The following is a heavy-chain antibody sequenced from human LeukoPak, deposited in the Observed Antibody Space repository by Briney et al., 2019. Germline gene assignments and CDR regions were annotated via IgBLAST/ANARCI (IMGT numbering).Heavy chain of an antibody. J-gene: IGHJ5*02. V-gene: IGHV3-20*04. D-gene: IGHD3-10*01. Sequence: PGGSLRLSCAASGFTFDDYGMNWVRQGPGKGLEWVSGINWNGGSTGYADSVKGRFTISRDNAKNSLYLQMNSLRAEDTAVYYCARDRRGWFDPWGQGTLVTVSS. CDR3: ARDRRGWFDP. CDR1: GFTFDDYG. CDR2: INWNGGST.